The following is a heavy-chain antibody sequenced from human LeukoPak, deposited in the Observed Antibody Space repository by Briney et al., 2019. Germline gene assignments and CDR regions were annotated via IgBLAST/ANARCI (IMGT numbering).Heavy chain of an antibody. J-gene: IGHJ4*02. CDR1: GYTFTSYA. CDR2: INTNTGNP. CDR3: ARVSYCGGDCYRDY. D-gene: IGHD2-21*02. Sequence: GASVKVSCKASGYTFTSYAMNWVRQAPGQGLEWMGWINTNTGNPTYAQGFTGRFVFSLDTSVSTAYLQISSLKAEDTAVYYCARVSYCGGDCYRDYWGQGTLVTVSS. V-gene: IGHV7-4-1*02.